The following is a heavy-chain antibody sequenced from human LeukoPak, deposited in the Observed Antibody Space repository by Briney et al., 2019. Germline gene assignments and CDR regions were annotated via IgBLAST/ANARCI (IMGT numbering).Heavy chain of an antibody. CDR3: ARVERYYYDSSGYYPLQH. CDR2: INHSGST. J-gene: IGHJ1*01. Sequence: SETLSLTCAVYGGSFSGYYWSWIRQPPGKGLEWIGEINHSGSTNYNPSLKSRVTISVDTSKNQFSLKLSSVTAADTAVYYCARVERYYYDSSGYYPLQHWGQGTLVTVSS. V-gene: IGHV4-34*01. CDR1: GGSFSGYY. D-gene: IGHD3-22*01.